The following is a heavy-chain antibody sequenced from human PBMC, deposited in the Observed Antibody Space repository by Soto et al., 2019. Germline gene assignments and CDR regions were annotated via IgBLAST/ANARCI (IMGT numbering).Heavy chain of an antibody. CDR2: INPILSMS. CDR1: GDTFAFHS. V-gene: IGHV1-69*02. Sequence: QVQLVQSGAEVKRPGSSVKVSCKASGDTFAFHSIEWVRQAPGLGLEWMGRINPILSMSNYAQRFQGRVTMTADKSTSTAYMVLSSLRSEDTAIYYCATSYGSGYRAFDYWGQGALVTVSS. D-gene: IGHD3-10*01. CDR3: ATSYGSGYRAFDY. J-gene: IGHJ4*02.